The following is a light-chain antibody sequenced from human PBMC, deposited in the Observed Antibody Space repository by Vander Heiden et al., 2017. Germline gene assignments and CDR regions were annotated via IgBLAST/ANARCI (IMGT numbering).Light chain of an antibody. CDR2: LAS. J-gene: IGKJ1*01. V-gene: IGKV1-39*01. CDR1: QTISNY. CDR3: QQSDNSPWT. Sequence: DIHMTQSPSSLSASVGDRVTITCRASQTISNYLNWYQQKPGKAPKLLIYLASNLQSGVPSRFSGSESGTDFTLTISSLQPEDFATYVCQQSDNSPWTFGQGTKVEMK.